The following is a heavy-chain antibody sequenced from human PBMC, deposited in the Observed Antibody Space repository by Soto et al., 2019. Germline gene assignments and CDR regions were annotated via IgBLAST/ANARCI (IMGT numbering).Heavy chain of an antibody. CDR2: IYPGDSDT. CDR3: ARHWGHCSSTSCYRYYYYYYMDV. Sequence: PGESLKISCKGSGYSFTSYWIGWVRQMPGKGLEWMGIIYPGDSDTRYSPSFQGQVTISADKSISTAYLQWSSLKASDTAMYYCARHWGHCSSTSCYRYYYYYYMDVWGKGTTVTVSS. V-gene: IGHV5-51*01. J-gene: IGHJ6*03. D-gene: IGHD2-2*01. CDR1: GYSFTSYW.